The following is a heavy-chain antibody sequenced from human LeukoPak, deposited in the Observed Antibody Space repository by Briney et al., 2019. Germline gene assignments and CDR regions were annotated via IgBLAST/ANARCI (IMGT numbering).Heavy chain of an antibody. D-gene: IGHD3-9*01. CDR2: INPNSGGT. CDR3: AREHYDILTGGSGPSDYYYGMDV. CDR1: GYTFTGYY. Sequence: GASVKVSCKASGYTFTGYYMHWVRQAPGQGLEWMGWINPNSGGTNYAQKFQGRVTMTRDTSISTAYMGLSRLRSDDTAVYYCAREHYDILTGGSGPSDYYYGMDVWGQGTTVTVSS. V-gene: IGHV1-2*02. J-gene: IGHJ6*02.